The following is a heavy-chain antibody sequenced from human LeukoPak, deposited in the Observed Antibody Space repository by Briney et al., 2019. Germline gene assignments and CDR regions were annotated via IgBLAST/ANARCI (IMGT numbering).Heavy chain of an antibody. V-gene: IGHV3-23*01. CDR1: GFTFSSHA. Sequence: GGSLRLSCVASGFTFSSHAMAWVSQAPGKGLEWVSAIGGRGGSTYYADSVKGRFTISRDNSKNTLYLQMNSLRAEDTALYYCARDPGVVAFHYFDFWGQGTLVTVSS. CDR2: IGGRGGST. J-gene: IGHJ4*02. D-gene: IGHD3-3*01. CDR3: ARDPGVVAFHYFDF.